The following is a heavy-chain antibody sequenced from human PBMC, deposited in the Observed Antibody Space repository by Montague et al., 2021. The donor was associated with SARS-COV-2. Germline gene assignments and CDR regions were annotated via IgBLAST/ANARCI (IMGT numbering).Heavy chain of an antibody. V-gene: IGHV3-33*01. Sequence: SLRLSCAASGFTFSSYGLHWVRQAPGKGLEWVAVIWYDVSNKYYADSXXGRFTISRDNSKNTLYLQMNSLRAEDTAVYYCARDDYDILTGYYRSDYWGQGTLVTVSS. CDR1: GFTFSSYG. CDR3: ARDDYDILTGYYRSDY. J-gene: IGHJ4*02. CDR2: IWYDVSNK. D-gene: IGHD3-9*01.